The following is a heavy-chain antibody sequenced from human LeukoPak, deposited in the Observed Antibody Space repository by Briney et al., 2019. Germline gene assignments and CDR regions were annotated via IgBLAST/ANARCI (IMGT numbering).Heavy chain of an antibody. V-gene: IGHV3-9*01. CDR3: AKDKDTMVRGVTYYFDY. J-gene: IGHJ4*02. D-gene: IGHD3-10*01. Sequence: GGSLRLSCTASGFTFDDYAMHWVRQAPGKGLEWVAGISPNSGSIGYADSVKGRFTISRDNAKNSLYLQMNSLRAEDTALYYCAKDKDTMVRGVTYYFDYWGQGTLVSVSS. CDR2: ISPNSGSI. CDR1: GFTFDDYA.